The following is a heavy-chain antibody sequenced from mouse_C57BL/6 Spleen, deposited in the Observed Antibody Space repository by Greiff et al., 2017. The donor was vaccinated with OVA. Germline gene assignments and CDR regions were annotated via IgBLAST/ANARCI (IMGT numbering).Heavy chain of an antibody. V-gene: IGHV1-74*01. CDR3: ASKGLTGVFAY. Sequence: VQLQQPGAELVKPGASVKVSCKASGYPFTSYWMHWVKQRPGQGLEWIGRIHPSDSDTKYNQKFKGKATLTLAKSSRTADMQLSSLTSEDSAVYYCASKGLTGVFAYWGQGTLVTVSA. J-gene: IGHJ3*01. CDR2: IHPSDSDT. CDR1: GYPFTSYW. D-gene: IGHD4-1*01.